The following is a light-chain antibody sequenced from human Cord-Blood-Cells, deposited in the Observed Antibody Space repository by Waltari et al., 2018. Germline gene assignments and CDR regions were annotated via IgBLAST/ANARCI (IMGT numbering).Light chain of an antibody. CDR2: DAS. J-gene: IGKJ4*01. V-gene: IGKV3-11*01. CDR3: QQRSNWPPALT. CDR1: QSVSSY. Sequence: EIVLTQSPATLPLSPGERATLSCRASQSVSSYLAWYQQKHGQAPRLLIYDASNRATGIPARFSGSGSGTDFTLTISSLEPEDFAVYYCQQRSNWPPALTFGGGTKVEIK.